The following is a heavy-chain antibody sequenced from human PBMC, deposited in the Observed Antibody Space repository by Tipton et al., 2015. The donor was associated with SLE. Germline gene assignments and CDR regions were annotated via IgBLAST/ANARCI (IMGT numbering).Heavy chain of an antibody. CDR1: GGSISGGDYY. V-gene: IGHV4-30-4*01. J-gene: IGHJ3*02. Sequence: TLSLTCTVSGGSISGGDYYWSWIRQPPGKGLEWIGHIFNSGSTYYNPSLKSRATISVDTSKNQFSLKLSSVTAADTAVYYCARVVRYFDWPYAFDIWGQGTMVTVSS. D-gene: IGHD3-9*01. CDR3: ARVVRYFDWPYAFDI. CDR2: IFNSGST.